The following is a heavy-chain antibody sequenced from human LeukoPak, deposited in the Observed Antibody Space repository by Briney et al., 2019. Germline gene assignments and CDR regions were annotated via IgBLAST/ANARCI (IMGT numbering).Heavy chain of an antibody. CDR2: ISGSGGST. V-gene: IGHV3-23*01. CDR3: AKDMSGSSGWYPYYGMDV. Sequence: QPGGSLILSCAASGFTFSSYAMSWVRQAPGKGPEWVSAISGSGGSTYYADSVKGRFTISRDNSKNTLYLQMNSLRAEDTAVYYCAKDMSGSSGWYPYYGMDVWGKGTTVTVSS. CDR1: GFTFSSYA. J-gene: IGHJ6*04. D-gene: IGHD6-19*01.